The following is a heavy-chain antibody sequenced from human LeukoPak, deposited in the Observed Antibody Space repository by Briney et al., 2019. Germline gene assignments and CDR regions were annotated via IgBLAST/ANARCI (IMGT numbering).Heavy chain of an antibody. CDR1: GFTVGINY. Sequence: GGSLRLSCAASGFTVGINYMSWVRQAPGKGVECGSVIFNGGSTYYEASVKSRITTSRDNAKNSLYLQMKSLRAADTAVYYCARDSTLRSSFTNWFDLWGQGTLVTVSS. J-gene: IGHJ5*02. CDR3: ARDSTLRSSFTNWFDL. CDR2: IFNGGST. V-gene: IGHV3-66*01. D-gene: IGHD6-6*01.